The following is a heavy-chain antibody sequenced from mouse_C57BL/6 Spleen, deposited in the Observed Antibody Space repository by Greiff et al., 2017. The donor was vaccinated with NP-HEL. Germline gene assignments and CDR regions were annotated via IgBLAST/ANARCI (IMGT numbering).Heavy chain of an antibody. Sequence: EVQLQQSGPELVKPGASVKISCRASGYTFTDYYMNWVKQSHGKSLEWIGDINPNNGGTSYNQKFKGKATLTVDKSSSTAYMELRSLTSEDSAVYYCARSGDYYSNNYAMDYWGQGTSVTVSS. J-gene: IGHJ4*01. D-gene: IGHD2-5*01. V-gene: IGHV1-26*01. CDR1: GYTFTDYY. CDR3: ARSGDYYSNNYAMDY. CDR2: INPNNGGT.